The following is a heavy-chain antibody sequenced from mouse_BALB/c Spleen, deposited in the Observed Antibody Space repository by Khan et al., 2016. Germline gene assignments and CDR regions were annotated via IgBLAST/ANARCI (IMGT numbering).Heavy chain of an antibody. CDR1: GFDFSRYW. CDR3: ARYCGYNFDY. J-gene: IGHJ2*01. V-gene: IGHV4-1*02. CDR2: INPDSSTI. D-gene: IGHD1-2*01. Sequence: EVKLLESGGGLVQPGGSLKLSCAASGFDFSRYWMCWVRQAPGKGLEWIGEINPDSSTINYTPSLKDKLIISRDNAKNTLYLQMRKVSSEDTALYYCARYCGYNFDYWGQGTTLTVSS.